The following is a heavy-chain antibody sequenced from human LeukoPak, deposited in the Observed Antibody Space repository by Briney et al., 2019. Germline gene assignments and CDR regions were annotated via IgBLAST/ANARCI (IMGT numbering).Heavy chain of an antibody. CDR2: IGSGGSPI. CDR3: ASGSPRGY. V-gene: IGHV3-48*03. CDR1: GFTLSSYE. Sequence: GGSLRLSCAASGFTLSSYEMNWVRQAPGKGLEWVSYIGSGGSPIYYADSVKGRFTISRDNAKNSLYLQMNSLRAEDTAVYYCASGSPRGYWGQGTLVTVSS. D-gene: IGHD6-19*01. J-gene: IGHJ4*02.